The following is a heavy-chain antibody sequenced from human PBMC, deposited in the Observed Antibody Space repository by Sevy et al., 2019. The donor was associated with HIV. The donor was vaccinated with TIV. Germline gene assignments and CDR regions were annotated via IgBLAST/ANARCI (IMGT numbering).Heavy chain of an antibody. CDR2: INHSGST. J-gene: IGHJ4*02. CDR1: GGSFSGYY. D-gene: IGHD3-10*01. V-gene: IGHV4-34*01. Sequence: SETLSLTCAVYGGSFSGYYWSWIRQPPGKGLEWIGEINHSGSTNYNPSLKSRVTISVDTSKNQFSLKLSSVTAADTAVYYCARGGFIYYGSGSRKTFDYWGQGTLVTVSS. CDR3: ARGGFIYYGSGSRKTFDY.